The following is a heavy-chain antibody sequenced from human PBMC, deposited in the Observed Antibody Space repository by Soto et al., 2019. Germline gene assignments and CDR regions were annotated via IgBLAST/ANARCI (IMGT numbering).Heavy chain of an antibody. D-gene: IGHD3-10*01. CDR2: ISAYNGNT. CDR3: ARESVSGSRFDY. V-gene: IGHV1-18*01. J-gene: IGHJ4*02. Sequence: TFTSYGISWVRQAPGQGLEWMGWISAYNGNTNYAQKLQGRVTMTTDTSTSTAYMELRSLRSDDTAVYYCARESVSGSRFDYWGQGTLVTVSS. CDR1: TFTSYG.